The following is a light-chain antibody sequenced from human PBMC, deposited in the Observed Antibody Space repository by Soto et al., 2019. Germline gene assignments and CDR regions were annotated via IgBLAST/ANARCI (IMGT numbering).Light chain of an antibody. CDR3: QQYGSSGT. CDR2: GAS. J-gene: IGKJ1*01. CDR1: QSVASSY. V-gene: IGKV3-20*01. Sequence: EIVLPQSPGTLSLSPEKRATLSCRASQSVASSYLAWYQQKPGQAPRLLIYGASNRATGIPDRFSGSGSGTDFTLTISRLETEDFAVYYCQQYGSSGTFGQGTKVDIK.